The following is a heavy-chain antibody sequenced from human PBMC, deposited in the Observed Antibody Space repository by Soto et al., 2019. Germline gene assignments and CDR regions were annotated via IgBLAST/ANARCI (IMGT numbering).Heavy chain of an antibody. Sequence: GESLKISCAASGFTFSSYGMHWVRQAPGKGLEWVAVISYDGSNKYYADSVKGRFTISRDNSKNTLYLQMNSLRAEDTAVYYCAKEPSWGSSFDYWGQGTLVTVSS. D-gene: IGHD7-27*01. V-gene: IGHV3-30*18. CDR3: AKEPSWGSSFDY. J-gene: IGHJ4*02. CDR2: ISYDGSNK. CDR1: GFTFSSYG.